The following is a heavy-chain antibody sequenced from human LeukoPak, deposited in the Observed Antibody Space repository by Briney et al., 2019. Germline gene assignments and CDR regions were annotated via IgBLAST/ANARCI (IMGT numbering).Heavy chain of an antibody. CDR3: ARRNPCSSTSCYSTYYYYYYMDV. J-gene: IGHJ6*03. V-gene: IGHV1-69*13. Sequence: ASVKVSCKASGGTFSSYAISWVRQAPGQGLEWMGGIIPIFGTANYAQKFQGRVTITADESTSTAYMELSSLRSEDTAVYYCARRNPCSSTSCYSTYYYYYYMDVWGKGTTVTVSS. D-gene: IGHD2-2*02. CDR2: IIPIFGTA. CDR1: GGTFSSYA.